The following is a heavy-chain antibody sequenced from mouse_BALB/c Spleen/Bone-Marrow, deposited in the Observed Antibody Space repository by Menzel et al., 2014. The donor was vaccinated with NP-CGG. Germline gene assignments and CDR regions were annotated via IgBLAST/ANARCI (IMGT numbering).Heavy chain of an antibody. J-gene: IGHJ3*01. D-gene: IGHD2-14*01. CDR1: GFNIKDTY. CDR3: AAYYRYLAWFAY. Sequence: VHVKQSGAELVKPGASVKLSCTASGFNIKDTYMHWVKQRPEQGLEWIGRIDPANGNTKYDPKLQGKATITADTSSNTAYLQLSSLTSEDTAVYYCAAYYRYLAWFAYWGQGTLVTVSA. CDR2: IDPANGNT. V-gene: IGHV14-3*02.